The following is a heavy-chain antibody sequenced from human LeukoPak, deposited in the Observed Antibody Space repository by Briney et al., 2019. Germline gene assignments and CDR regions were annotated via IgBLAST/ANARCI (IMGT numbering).Heavy chain of an antibody. J-gene: IGHJ6*02. CDR2: IFPNESDT. CDR3: ARYGIEGCSSTNRYRSYFYYGMDV. CDR1: GYSSMDYW. V-gene: IGHV5-51*01. D-gene: IGHD2-2*02. Sequence: GESLKISCKGSGYSSMDYWIGWVRQMPRKSPEWMGFIFPNESDTTSTPSCQGLVTISVDMAINTAYVQWASLKASDTGTYYCARYGIEGCSSTNRYRSYFYYGMDVWGQGTTVTVSS.